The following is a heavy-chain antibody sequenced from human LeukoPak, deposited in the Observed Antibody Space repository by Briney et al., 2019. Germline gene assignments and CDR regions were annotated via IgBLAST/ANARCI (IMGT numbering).Heavy chain of an antibody. D-gene: IGHD3-10*01. CDR1: GFTFSDAW. J-gene: IGHJ4*02. CDR3: TTSGPRRVVEDY. CDR2: IKSKTDGGTT. V-gene: IGHV3-15*01. Sequence: GGSLRLSCAASGFTFSDAWMTWVRQAPGKGLEWVGRIKSKTDGGTTDYAAPVKGRFTVSRDDSKNTLYLQMNSLKTEDTAVYYCTTSGPRRVVEDYSGQGTLVTVSS.